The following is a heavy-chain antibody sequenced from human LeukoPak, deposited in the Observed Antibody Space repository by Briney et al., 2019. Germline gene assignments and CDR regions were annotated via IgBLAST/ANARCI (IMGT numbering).Heavy chain of an antibody. CDR2: MNPNSGAT. CDR1: GYTFSGYY. Sequence: ASVKVSCKASGYTFSGYYIHWVRQAPGQGLEWMGWMNPNSGATNNAQKFQGRVTLGRDTSISTAYMELRKLRSDDTAVYYCARSGITTIPNFDYWGQGTLVTVSS. D-gene: IGHD1/OR15-1a*01. J-gene: IGHJ4*02. V-gene: IGHV1-2*02. CDR3: ARSGITTIPNFDY.